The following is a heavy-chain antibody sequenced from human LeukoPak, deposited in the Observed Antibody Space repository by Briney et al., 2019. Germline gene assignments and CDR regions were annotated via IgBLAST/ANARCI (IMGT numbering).Heavy chain of an antibody. CDR3: VRAAHSGQSSRYFDH. J-gene: IGHJ4*02. D-gene: IGHD2-15*01. V-gene: IGHV3-11*01. Sequence: KPGGSLRLSCAASGFVFVDFYMSWVRQAPGKGPEWLSYISSESHTIYYADSVKGRFTMSRDNAQKTLFLQMNNLRVEDTAIYYCVRAAHSGQSSRYFDHWGQGILVAVSS. CDR1: GFVFVDFY. CDR2: ISSESHTI.